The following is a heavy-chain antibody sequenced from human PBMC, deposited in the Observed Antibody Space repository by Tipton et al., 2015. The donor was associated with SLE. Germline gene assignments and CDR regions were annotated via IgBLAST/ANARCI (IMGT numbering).Heavy chain of an antibody. CDR3: ARGGVVTLTQFDY. V-gene: IGHV4-31*02. CDR2: IYYSGSA. D-gene: IGHD3-10*01. J-gene: IGHJ4*02. CDR1: GGSISSGSYY. Sequence: LRLSCTVSGGSISSGSYYWSWLRQHPGKGLEWIGYIYYSGSAFYNPSLKSRISISVDTSKNQFSLKLSSVTAADTAVYYCARGGVVTLTQFDYWGQGTLVTVSS.